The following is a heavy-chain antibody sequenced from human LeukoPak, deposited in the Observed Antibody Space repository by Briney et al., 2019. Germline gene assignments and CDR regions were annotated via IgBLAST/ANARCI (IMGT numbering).Heavy chain of an antibody. CDR1: GYTFTSYY. CDR3: ARFPNTAMVMGLEYYYYGMDV. Sequence: GASVKVSRKASGYTFTSYYMHWVRQAPGQGPEWMGIINPSGGSISYAQKFQGRVTMTRDTSTSTVYMELSSLRSEDTAVYYCARFPNTAMVMGLEYYYYGMDVWGQGTTVTVSS. V-gene: IGHV1-46*01. D-gene: IGHD5-18*01. J-gene: IGHJ6*02. CDR2: INPSGGSI.